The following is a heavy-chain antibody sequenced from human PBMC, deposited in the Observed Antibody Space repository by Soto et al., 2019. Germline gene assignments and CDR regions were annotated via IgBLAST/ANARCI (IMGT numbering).Heavy chain of an antibody. CDR3: AKNNDDAIDA. CDR2: MFHSGST. CDR1: GASISDSHW. V-gene: IGHV4-4*02. D-gene: IGHD1-1*01. J-gene: IGHJ6*02. Sequence: QVQLQESGPGLVKPSGTLSLTCVVSGASISDSHWWTWVRQPPGKGLEWIGEMFHSGSTNYNPTLQLRVTISIDKSRDQFSLNLTSATAADTAVYFCAKNNDDAIDAWGQGTTVTVSS.